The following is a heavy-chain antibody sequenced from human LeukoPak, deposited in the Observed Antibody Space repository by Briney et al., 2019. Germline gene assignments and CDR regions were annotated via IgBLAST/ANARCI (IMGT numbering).Heavy chain of an antibody. CDR2: IDDSGGT. D-gene: IGHD6-13*01. Sequence: HPWKGLDWIGYIDDSGGTYYNPSLKSRVTISVDTSKSQFSLKLSSVTAADPAVYYCARSKGIAAAGNNFDYWGQGTLVTVSS. CDR3: ARSKGIAAAGNNFDY. V-gene: IGHV4-31*02. J-gene: IGHJ4*02.